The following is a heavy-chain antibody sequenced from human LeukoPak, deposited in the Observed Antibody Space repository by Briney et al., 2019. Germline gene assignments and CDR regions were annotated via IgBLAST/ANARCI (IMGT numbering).Heavy chain of an antibody. V-gene: IGHV4-59*01. J-gene: IGHJ6*02. Sequence: SETLSLTCTVSGGSISSYHWTWMRQPPGKGLEWLGYIYYSGSTNYNPSLKSRVTISVDTSKNQFSLKLSSVTAADTAVYYCARADEVDYYYGMDVWGQGTTVTVSS. CDR1: GGSISSYH. CDR2: IYYSGST. CDR3: ARADEVDYYYGMDV.